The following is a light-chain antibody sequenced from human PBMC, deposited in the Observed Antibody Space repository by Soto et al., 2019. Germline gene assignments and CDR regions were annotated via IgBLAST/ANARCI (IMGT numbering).Light chain of an antibody. CDR1: RIVSSSY. CDR2: GAS. Sequence: IFFTHSPGTLSLSPGERATLSCRASRIVSSSYLAWYQQKPGQAPRLLIYGASSRATGIPDRFSGSGSGTDFTLTISRMEPEDFAVYYCQQYGSSPYTFGQVTKVDIK. J-gene: IGKJ2*01. V-gene: IGKV3-20*01. CDR3: QQYGSSPYT.